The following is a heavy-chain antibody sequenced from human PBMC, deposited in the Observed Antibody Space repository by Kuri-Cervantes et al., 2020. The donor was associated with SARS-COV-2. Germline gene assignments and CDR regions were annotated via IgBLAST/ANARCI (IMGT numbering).Heavy chain of an antibody. CDR2: IYYSGST. D-gene: IGHD3-22*01. CDR3: ARARVEYYDSSGLDY. Sequence: SETLSLTCTVSGGSISSSSYYWGWIRQPPGKGLEWIGSIYYSGSTYYNPSLKSRVTISVDTSKNQFSLKLSSVTAADTAVYYCARARVEYYDSSGLDYWGQGTLVTVSS. CDR1: GGSISSSSYY. V-gene: IGHV4-39*01. J-gene: IGHJ4*02.